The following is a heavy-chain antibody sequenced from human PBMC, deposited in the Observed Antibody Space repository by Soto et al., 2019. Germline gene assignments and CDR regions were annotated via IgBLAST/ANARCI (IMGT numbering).Heavy chain of an antibody. CDR2: INPNSGGT. Sequence: ASVKVSCKASGYTFTGYYMHWVRQAPGQGLEWMGWINPNSGGTNYAQKFQGWVTMTRDTSISTAYMELSRLRSDDTAVYYCARDWSGASGGYCSGGSCPHDAFDIWGQGTMVTVSS. V-gene: IGHV1-2*04. CDR3: ARDWSGASGGYCSGGSCPHDAFDI. D-gene: IGHD2-15*01. CDR1: GYTFTGYY. J-gene: IGHJ3*02.